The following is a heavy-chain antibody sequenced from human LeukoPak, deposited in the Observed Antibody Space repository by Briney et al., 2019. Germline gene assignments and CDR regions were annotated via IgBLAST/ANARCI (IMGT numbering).Heavy chain of an antibody. V-gene: IGHV1-18*01. Sequence: GASVKVSCKASGYTFTSYGISWVRQAPGQGREWMGWISAYNGNTNYAQKLQGRVTMTTDTSTSTAYMELRSLRSDDTAVYYCARDEQWELLSGYGMDVWGQGTTVTVSS. CDR1: GYTFTSYG. CDR2: ISAYNGNT. J-gene: IGHJ6*02. CDR3: ARDEQWELLSGYGMDV. D-gene: IGHD1-26*01.